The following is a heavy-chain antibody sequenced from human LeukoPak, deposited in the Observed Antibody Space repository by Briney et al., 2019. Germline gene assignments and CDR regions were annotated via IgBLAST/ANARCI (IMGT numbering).Heavy chain of an antibody. V-gene: IGHV4-4*02. CDR3: ARERSTSGTDSDCYFDL. D-gene: IGHD1-1*01. CDR2: IYHGERT. CDR1: GGSNSRYLW. J-gene: IGHJ2*01. Sequence: SETLSLTRAVSGGSNSRYLWWGWVRQPTGKGLEWGGDIYHGERTKHNPSLKSRVTISVDKSQNQFSLGLCSVTAADTAVYYCARERSTSGTDSDCYFDLWGRGTLVTVSS.